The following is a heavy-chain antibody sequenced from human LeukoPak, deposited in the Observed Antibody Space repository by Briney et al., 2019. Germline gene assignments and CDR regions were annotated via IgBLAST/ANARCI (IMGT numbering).Heavy chain of an antibody. Sequence: ASVKVSCKASGYTFTGYYMHWVRQAPGQGLEWMGWINPNSGGTNYAQKFQGRVTMTRDTSISTADMELSRLRSDDTAVYYCARDQGTSWTEDYWGQGTLVTVSS. D-gene: IGHD2-2*01. CDR1: GYTFTGYY. J-gene: IGHJ4*02. V-gene: IGHV1-2*02. CDR3: ARDQGTSWTEDY. CDR2: INPNSGGT.